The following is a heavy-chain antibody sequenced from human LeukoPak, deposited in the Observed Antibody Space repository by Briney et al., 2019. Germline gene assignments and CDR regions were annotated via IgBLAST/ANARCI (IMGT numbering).Heavy chain of an antibody. CDR2: INQDGGEE. CDR1: GFAFSNYA. V-gene: IGHV3-7*05. J-gene: IGHJ5*02. CDR3: SRDWSLNWFDP. Sequence: GGSLRLSCAASGFAFSNYAMSWVRQAPGKGLEWVANINQDGGEENYVDSVKGRFTISRDNARNSLYLQMNSLRAEDTAVYYCSRDWSLNWFDPWGQGTLVTVSS.